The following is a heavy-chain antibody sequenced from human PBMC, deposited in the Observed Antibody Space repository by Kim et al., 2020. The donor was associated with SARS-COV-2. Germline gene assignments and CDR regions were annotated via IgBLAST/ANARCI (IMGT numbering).Heavy chain of an antibody. D-gene: IGHD3-16*01. CDR2: IKSKTDGGTT. Sequence: GGSLRLSCAASGFTFSNAWMSWVRQAPGKGLEWVGRIKSKTDGGTTDYAAPVKGRFTISRDDSKNTLYLQMNSLKTEDTAVYYCTTDRSDYGWYFDLWCRGTLVTVSS. CDR1: GFTFSNAW. J-gene: IGHJ2*01. V-gene: IGHV3-15*01. CDR3: TTDRSDYGWYFDL.